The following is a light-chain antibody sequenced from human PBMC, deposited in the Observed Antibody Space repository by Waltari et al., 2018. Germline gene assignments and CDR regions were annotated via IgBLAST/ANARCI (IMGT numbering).Light chain of an antibody. Sequence: SYELTQPPSVSVSPGQTARITCSGDALPKQYAFWYQQKPGQAPVVIIDKDTRRPSGTPEGLSGSSSGTTVTMTISGVQAEDEADYYCLSADSSGTSKVFGGGTKLTVL. V-gene: IGLV3-25*03. CDR3: LSADSSGTSKV. CDR2: KDT. J-gene: IGLJ3*02. CDR1: ALPKQY.